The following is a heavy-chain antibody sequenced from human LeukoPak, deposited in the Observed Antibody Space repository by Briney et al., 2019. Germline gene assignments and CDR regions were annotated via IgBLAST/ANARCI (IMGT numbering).Heavy chain of an antibody. V-gene: IGHV4-61*02. D-gene: IGHD3/OR15-3a*01. Sequence: PSETLSLTCTVSGGSISSGSYYWSWIRQPAGKGLEWIGRIYTSGSTNYNPSLKSRVTISVDTSKNQFSLKLSSVTAADTAVYYCARARLDWTYFDYWGQGTLVTVSS. CDR2: IYTSGST. CDR1: GGSISSGSYY. J-gene: IGHJ4*02. CDR3: ARARLDWTYFDY.